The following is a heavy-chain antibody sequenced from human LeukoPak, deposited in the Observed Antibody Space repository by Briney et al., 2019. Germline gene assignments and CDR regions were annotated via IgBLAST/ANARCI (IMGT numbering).Heavy chain of an antibody. J-gene: IGHJ4*02. D-gene: IGHD4-23*01. Sequence: GGSLRLSCAASGFTFSSYAMSWVRQAPGKGLEWVSAMSGGGGSTNYADAVKGRFTISRDNSKNTLYLQMNSLRAEDTAVNYCAKLVGNSDFDFWGQGTLVTVSS. CDR1: GFTFSSYA. V-gene: IGHV3-23*01. CDR2: MSGGGGST. CDR3: AKLVGNSDFDF.